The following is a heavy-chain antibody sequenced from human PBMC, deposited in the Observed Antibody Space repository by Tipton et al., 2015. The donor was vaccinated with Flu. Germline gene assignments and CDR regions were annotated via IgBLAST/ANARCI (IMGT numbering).Heavy chain of an antibody. CDR2: INSDGSST. V-gene: IGHV3-74*01. CDR1: GFTFSSYW. J-gene: IGHJ5*02. Sequence: SLRLSCAASGFTFSSYWMHWVRQAPGKGLVWVSRINSDGSSTSYADSVKGRFTISRDNAKNTLYLQMNSLRAEDTAVYYCAREREAFVVPGRNVFDPWGQGTLVTVSS. D-gene: IGHD2-2*01. CDR3: AREREAFVVPGRNVFDP.